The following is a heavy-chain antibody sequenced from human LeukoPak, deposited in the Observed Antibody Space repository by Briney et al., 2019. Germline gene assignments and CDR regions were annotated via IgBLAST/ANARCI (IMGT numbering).Heavy chain of an antibody. CDR1: GFTFSSYA. CDR3: AKDLLEWPRLGYYYYGMDV. V-gene: IGHV3-23*01. CDR2: ISGSGGST. J-gene: IGHJ6*02. D-gene: IGHD3-3*01. Sequence: AGGSLRLSCAASGFTFSSYAMSWARQAPGKGLEWVSAISGSGGSTYYADSVKGRFTISRDNSKNTLYLQMNSLRAEDTAVYYCAKDLLEWPRLGYYYYGMDVWGQGTTVTVSS.